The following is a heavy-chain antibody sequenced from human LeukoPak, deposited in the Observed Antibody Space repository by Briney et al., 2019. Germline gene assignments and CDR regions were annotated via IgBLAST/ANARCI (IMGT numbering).Heavy chain of an antibody. CDR1: GDSVSSNSAA. J-gene: IGHJ2*01. CDR2: TYYRSKWYN. CDR3: ARGGCSSTSCYIDYWYFDL. D-gene: IGHD2-2*02. Sequence: SQTLSLTCAISGDSVSSNSAAWNWIRQSPLRGLEWLGRTYYRSKWYNDYAVSVKSRITINPDTSKNQFSLQLNSVTPEDTAVYYCARGGCSSTSCYIDYWYFDLWGRGTLVTVSS. V-gene: IGHV6-1*01.